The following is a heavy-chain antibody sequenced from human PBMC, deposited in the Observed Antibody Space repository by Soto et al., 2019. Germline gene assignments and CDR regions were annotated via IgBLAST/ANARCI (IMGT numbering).Heavy chain of an antibody. Sequence: GGSLRLSCAASGFTFSSYRMNWVRQAPGKGLEWVSYISSSSSTIYYADSVKGRFNISRDNAKNSLYLQMNSLRAEDTAVYYCARVDSNSWYQFSPWGQGTLVTVSS. CDR3: ARVDSNSWYQFSP. J-gene: IGHJ5*02. CDR1: GFTFSSYR. V-gene: IGHV3-48*01. D-gene: IGHD6-13*01. CDR2: ISSSSSTI.